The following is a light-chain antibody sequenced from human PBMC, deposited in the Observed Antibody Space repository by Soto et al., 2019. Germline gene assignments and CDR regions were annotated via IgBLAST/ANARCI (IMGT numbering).Light chain of an antibody. J-gene: IGKJ2*01. CDR3: QQADSFQYT. CDR2: AAS. CDR1: QSLNNW. Sequence: DIQMTQSPSSVSASLGDKVTITCRASQSLNNWVAWYQQKPGKAPNLLIYAASTLHNGVPLRFSGSGSGTEFTLTISGLQPEDFETYYCQQADSFQYTFGPGTKVDIX. V-gene: IGKV1D-12*01.